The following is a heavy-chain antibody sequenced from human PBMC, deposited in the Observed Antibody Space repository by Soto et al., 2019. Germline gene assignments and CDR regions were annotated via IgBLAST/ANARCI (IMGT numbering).Heavy chain of an antibody. CDR1: GFTFSSYG. CDR2: IWYDGSNK. CDR3: AIYGSGSYYNVPFDY. V-gene: IGHV3-33*01. Sequence: QVQLVESGGGVVQPGRSLRLSCAASGFTFSSYGMHWVRQAPGMGLEWVAVIWYDGSNKYYADSVKGRFTISRDNSKNTLYLQMNSLRAEDTAVYYCAIYGSGSYYNVPFDYWGQGTLVTVSS. J-gene: IGHJ4*02. D-gene: IGHD3-10*01.